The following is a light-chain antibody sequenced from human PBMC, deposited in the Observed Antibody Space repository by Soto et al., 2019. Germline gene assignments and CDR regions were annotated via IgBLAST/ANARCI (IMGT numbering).Light chain of an antibody. Sequence: DIQMTQSPSTLSGSVGDRVTITCRASQSISSWLAWYQQKPGKAPKLLIYNAATLKSRVPSSFSGSGSGTEFTLNISSLQPDDFATSYYQQYTSYSEVFGQGTKVQLK. CDR1: QSISSW. CDR3: QQYTSYSEV. CDR2: NAA. V-gene: IGKV1-5*03. J-gene: IGKJ1*01.